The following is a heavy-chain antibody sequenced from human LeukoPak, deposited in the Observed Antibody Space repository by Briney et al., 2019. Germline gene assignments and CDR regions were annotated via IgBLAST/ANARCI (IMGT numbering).Heavy chain of an antibody. J-gene: IGHJ6*02. Sequence: GGSLRPSCAASGMNFERYAMHWVRQRPGKGLEWVGVISADGKADHADAVKGRFTVSRDSSKDSLSLQMSSLRDEDTALYYCATWAFYHDLDVWGQGTTVIVSS. CDR2: ISADGKA. D-gene: IGHD1-26*01. V-gene: IGHV3-43*02. CDR1: GMNFERYA. CDR3: ATWAFYHDLDV.